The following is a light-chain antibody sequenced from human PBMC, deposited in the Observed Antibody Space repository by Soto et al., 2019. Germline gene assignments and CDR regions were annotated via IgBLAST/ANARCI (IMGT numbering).Light chain of an antibody. Sequence: QSALTQPPSVSGSPGQSVTISCTGTSTDFVGYNRVSWYQQHPGKAPKLLIYEVTNRPSGVSDRFSGSKSGNTASLTISGLQAEDEANYYCNSYTTLSNRVFGTGTKVTVL. CDR3: NSYTTLSNRV. CDR1: STDFVGYNR. CDR2: EVT. J-gene: IGLJ1*01. V-gene: IGLV2-14*01.